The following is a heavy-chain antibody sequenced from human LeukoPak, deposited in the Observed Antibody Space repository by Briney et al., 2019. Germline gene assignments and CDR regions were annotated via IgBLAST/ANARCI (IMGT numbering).Heavy chain of an antibody. CDR3: ARGTTGTTGYNYYMDV. D-gene: IGHD1-1*01. CDR2: VYLTGST. V-gene: IGHV4-4*07. Sequence: SETLSLTCTVSGDSISSYFWSWIRQPAGKGLEWIGRVYLTGSTKYSPSLESRVTISLDKSKNQYSLSLTSVTAADTAVYFCARGTTGTTGYNYYMDVWGKGTTVTVSS. CDR1: GDSISSYF. J-gene: IGHJ6*03.